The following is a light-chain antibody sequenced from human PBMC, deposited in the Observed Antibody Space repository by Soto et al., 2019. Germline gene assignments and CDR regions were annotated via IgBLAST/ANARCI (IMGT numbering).Light chain of an antibody. CDR2: SNN. J-gene: IGLJ2*01. CDR1: SSNIGSNT. V-gene: IGLV1-44*01. Sequence: QSVLTQPPSASGTPGQRVTISCSGSSSNIGSNTVNWYQQLPGTAPKLLIYSNNQRPSGVPDRFSGYKSGTSAALAISGLQSADEADYYCAAWDDSLNGLYVVFGVGTKLTVL. CDR3: AAWDDSLNGLYVV.